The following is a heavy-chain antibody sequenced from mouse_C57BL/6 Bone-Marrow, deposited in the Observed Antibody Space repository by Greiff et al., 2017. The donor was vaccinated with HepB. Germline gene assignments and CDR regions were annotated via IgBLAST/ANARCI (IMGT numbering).Heavy chain of an antibody. V-gene: IGHV5-4*01. D-gene: IGHD2-2*01. CDR3: ARDTMVTTMDY. CDR2: ISDGGSYT. J-gene: IGHJ4*01. CDR1: GFTFSSYA. Sequence: EVQLVESGGGLVKPGGSLKLSCAASGFTFSSYAMSWVRQTPEKRLEWVATISDGGSYTYYPDNVKGRFTISRDNAKNNLYLQMSHLKSEDTAMYYCARDTMVTTMDYWGQGTSVTVSS.